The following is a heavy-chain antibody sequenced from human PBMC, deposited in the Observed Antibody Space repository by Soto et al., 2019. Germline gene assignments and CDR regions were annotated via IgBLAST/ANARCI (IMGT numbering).Heavy chain of an antibody. CDR3: ARVPGP. CDR1: GGSISSGGYS. J-gene: IGHJ5*02. V-gene: IGHV4-30-2*01. CDR2: IYHSGST. Sequence: QLQLQESGSGLVKPSQTLSLTCAVSGGSISSGGYSWSWIRQPPGKGLEWIGYIYHSGSTYYNPTLTRRVTLSVDRSTNQFPLQLSSVTAADTAVYYCARVPGPWGQGGLVTVSS.